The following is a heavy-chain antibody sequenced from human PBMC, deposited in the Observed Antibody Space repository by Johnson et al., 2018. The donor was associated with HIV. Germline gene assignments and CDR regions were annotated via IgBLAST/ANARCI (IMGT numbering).Heavy chain of an antibody. Sequence: VQLVESGGGLVQPGGSLRLSCSASGFTFSSYDMHWVRQATGKGLEWVSYISSSGRTIYSADAVQGRFTISRDNAKNSLYVQMNSLRVEDTAVYYCARSKDCSGGSCPDAFDIWGQGTMVIVSS. V-gene: IGHV3-48*03. CDR1: GFTFSSYD. J-gene: IGHJ3*02. CDR3: ARSKDCSGGSCPDAFDI. CDR2: ISSSGRTI. D-gene: IGHD2-15*01.